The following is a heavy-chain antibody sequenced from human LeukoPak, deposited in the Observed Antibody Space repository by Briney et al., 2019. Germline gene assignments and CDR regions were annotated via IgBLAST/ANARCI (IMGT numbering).Heavy chain of an antibody. CDR1: GFTLSNYW. J-gene: IGHJ4*02. D-gene: IGHD3-22*01. V-gene: IGHV3-7*01. CDR3: VSTMTFDY. Sequence: PGGSLRFSCAVSGFTLSNYWMSWVRQAPGKGLEWVANINQDGSEKYYVDSVKGRFTISRDNAKNSLYLQMSSLRAEDTAVYFCVSTMTFDYWGQGTLVTVSS. CDR2: INQDGSEK.